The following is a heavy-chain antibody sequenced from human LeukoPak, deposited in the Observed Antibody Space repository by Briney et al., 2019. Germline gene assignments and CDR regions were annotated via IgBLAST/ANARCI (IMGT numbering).Heavy chain of an antibody. V-gene: IGHV3-33*01. CDR1: GFTFSSYG. CDR3: ARDVIGYFDY. Sequence: PGRSLRLSCAASGFTFSSYGMHWVRQAPGKGLEWVAVIWYDGSNKYYADSVKGRFTISRDNSKNTLYLQMSSLRAEDTAVYYCARDVIGYFDYWGQGTLVTVSS. J-gene: IGHJ4*02. CDR2: IWYDGSNK. D-gene: IGHD2/OR15-2a*01.